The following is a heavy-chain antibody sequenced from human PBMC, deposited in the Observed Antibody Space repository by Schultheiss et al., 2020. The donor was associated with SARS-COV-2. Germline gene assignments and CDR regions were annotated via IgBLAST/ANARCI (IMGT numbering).Heavy chain of an antibody. Sequence: KISCAASGFTFTSYGISWVRQAPGQRLEWMGWIIPIFGTANYAQKFQGRVTITADESTSTAYMELSSLRSEDTAVYYCAGGGGYCSGGSCYNWFDPWGQGTLVTVSS. D-gene: IGHD2-15*01. CDR2: IIPIFGTA. CDR1: GFTFTSYG. CDR3: AGGGGYCSGGSCYNWFDP. V-gene: IGHV1-69*01. J-gene: IGHJ5*02.